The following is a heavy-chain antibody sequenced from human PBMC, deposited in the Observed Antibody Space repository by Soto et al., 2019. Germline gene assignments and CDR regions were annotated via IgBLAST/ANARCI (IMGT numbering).Heavy chain of an antibody. CDR2: INPIFARP. J-gene: IGHJ4*02. CDR3: AGSNHYETSGYLRH. D-gene: IGHD3-22*01. CDR1: GGTLNIYA. Sequence: QVQLVQSGAEVRKPGSSVKVSCKASGGTLNIYAISWVRQARGQGLEWMGGINPIFARPNTAQKFLDRVTLTADESTNTAFMELRSLRPDDTAVYYCAGSNHYETSGYLRHWGQGTLVSVSS. V-gene: IGHV1-69*12.